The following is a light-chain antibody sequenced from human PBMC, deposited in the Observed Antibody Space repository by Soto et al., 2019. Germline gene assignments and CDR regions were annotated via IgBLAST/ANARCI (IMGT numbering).Light chain of an antibody. J-gene: IGLJ2*01. Sequence: QSALTQPASVSVSPGQSITISCTGTSSDFGNYNLVSWYQQHPGIAPKLIIYEVNKRPSGVPDRFSGSKSGNTASLTISGLQAEDEADYYCCSFAGSSTFEVFGGGTKLTVL. CDR1: SSDFGNYNL. CDR3: CSFAGSSTFEV. V-gene: IGLV2-23*02. CDR2: EVN.